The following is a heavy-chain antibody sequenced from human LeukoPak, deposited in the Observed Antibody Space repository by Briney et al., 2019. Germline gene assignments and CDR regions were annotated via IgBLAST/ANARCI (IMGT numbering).Heavy chain of an antibody. CDR2: IYYSGST. J-gene: IGHJ4*02. CDR3: ARERSRGYSGYGEGYYFDY. CDR1: GGSISSSSYY. V-gene: IGHV4-39*07. D-gene: IGHD5-12*01. Sequence: SETLSLTCTVSGGSISSSSYYWGWIRQPPGKGLEWIGSIYYSGSTYYNPSLKSRVTISVDTSKNQFSLKLSSVTAADTAVYYCARERSRGYSGYGEGYYFDYWGQGTPVTVSS.